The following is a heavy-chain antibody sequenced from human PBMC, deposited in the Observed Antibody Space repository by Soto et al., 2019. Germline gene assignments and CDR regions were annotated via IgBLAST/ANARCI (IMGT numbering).Heavy chain of an antibody. CDR3: ARAVPGMDV. Sequence: QVQLVQSGGGVVQPGRSLRLSCAASGFTLSDFAMHWVRQAPGKGLEWVALISNDGGIEHYGDSVRRRFTISRDNSTHMLYLQMTSLRVEDTAVYYWARAVPGMDVWGQGTTVTVSS. V-gene: IGHV3-30-3*01. J-gene: IGHJ6*02. CDR2: ISNDGGIE. CDR1: GFTLSDFA.